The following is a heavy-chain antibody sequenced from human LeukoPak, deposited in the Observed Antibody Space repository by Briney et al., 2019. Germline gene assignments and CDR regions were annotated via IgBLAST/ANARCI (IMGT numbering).Heavy chain of an antibody. CDR2: MNPNSGNT. CDR3: ARGLYDYVWGSYPPLY. V-gene: IGHV1-8*01. CDR1: GYTFTIYD. J-gene: IGHJ4*02. Sequence: GASVRVSSRPSGYTFTIYDINWVRQATGQGLEGMGGMNPNSGNTGYAQKFQGRVTMTRNTSISTAYMELSSLRSEDTAVYYCARGLYDYVWGSYPPLYWGQGTLVTVSS. D-gene: IGHD3-16*01.